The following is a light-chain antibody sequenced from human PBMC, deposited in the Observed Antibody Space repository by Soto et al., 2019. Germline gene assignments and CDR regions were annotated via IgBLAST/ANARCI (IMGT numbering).Light chain of an antibody. V-gene: IGKV1-33*01. CDR2: DAY. CDR3: QQYHDPPPLT. CDR1: QDINNY. Sequence: DIQMTQSPSSLSASVGDRVTITCQASQDINNYLNWYQQKPGTAPKLLIFDAYKLEAGVPSRFSGSGHGTDFTFTISSLQPEDIATYYCQQYHDPPPLTFGQGTRLDIK. J-gene: IGKJ5*01.